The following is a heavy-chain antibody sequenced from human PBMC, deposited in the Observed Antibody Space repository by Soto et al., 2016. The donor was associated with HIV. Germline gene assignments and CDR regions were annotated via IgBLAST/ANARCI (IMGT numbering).Heavy chain of an antibody. Sequence: EVNLLESGGGLVQPGGSRETLLWSLWIHLWQLCHELGPARLQGRGVEWVSGISDSGSNTYYADSVKGRFTISRDNSKNTLYLHMNSLRAEDTAVYYCAKDLRMTMVQGFIDALDFWGPRDNGHRLF. J-gene: IGHJ3*01. CDR3: AKDLRMTMVQGFIDALDF. V-gene: IGHV3-23*01. CDR2: ISDSGSNT. D-gene: IGHD3-10*01. CDR1: IHLWQLC.